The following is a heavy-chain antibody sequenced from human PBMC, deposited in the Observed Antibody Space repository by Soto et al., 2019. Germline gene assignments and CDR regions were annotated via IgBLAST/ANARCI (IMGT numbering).Heavy chain of an antibody. CDR2: IIPIFGTA. Sequence: SVKVSCKASGGTFSSYAISWVRQAPGQGLEWMGGIIPIFGTANCAQKFQGRVTITADESTSTAYMELSSPRSEDTAVYYCASGSSSGSYGYFDYWGQGTLVTVSS. V-gene: IGHV1-69*13. CDR1: GGTFSSYA. CDR3: ASGSSSGSYGYFDY. D-gene: IGHD1-26*01. J-gene: IGHJ4*02.